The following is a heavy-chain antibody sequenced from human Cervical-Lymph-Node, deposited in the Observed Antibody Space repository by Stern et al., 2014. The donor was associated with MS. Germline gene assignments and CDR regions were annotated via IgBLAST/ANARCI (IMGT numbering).Heavy chain of an antibody. J-gene: IGHJ4*02. CDR3: ARSLRSVVVTALTGYYFDY. CDR2: IIPIFGTA. V-gene: IGHV1-69*01. CDR1: GGTFSIYT. D-gene: IGHD2-21*02. Sequence: QVQLVESGAEVKKPGSSVNVSCKASGGTFSIYTISWVRQAPGQGLEWMGGIIPIFGTANYAQKFQGSVTITTYADPTTAYMELSSLRSEDTAVYYCARSLRSVVVTALTGYYFDYWGQGTLVTVSS.